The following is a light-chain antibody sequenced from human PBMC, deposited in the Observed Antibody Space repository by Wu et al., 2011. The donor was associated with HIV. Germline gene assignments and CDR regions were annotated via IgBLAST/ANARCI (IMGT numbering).Light chain of an antibody. CDR1: QSIGNK. V-gene: IGKV3-20*01. Sequence: EIELTQSPATLSVSPGARATLSCRASQSIGNKLAWYQQKPGQAPRLLIYGASSRATGIPDRFSGSGSGTDFTLTISRLEPEDFAVYYCQQYGSSPVTFGQGTKVE. J-gene: IGKJ1*01. CDR3: QQYGSSPVT. CDR2: GAS.